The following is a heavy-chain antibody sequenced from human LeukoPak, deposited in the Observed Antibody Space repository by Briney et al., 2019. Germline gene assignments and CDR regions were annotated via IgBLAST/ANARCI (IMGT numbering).Heavy chain of an antibody. V-gene: IGHV1-69*13. J-gene: IGHJ4*02. CDR3: ARGGYYYDSSGYYYEAADY. CDR2: IIPIFGTA. CDR1: GGTFSSYA. Sequence: ASVKVSCKASGGTFSSYAISWVRQAPGQGLEWMGGIIPIFGTANYAQKFQGRVTITADGSTSTAYMELSSLRSEDTAVYYCARGGYYYDSSGYYYEAADYWGQGTLVTVSS. D-gene: IGHD3-22*01.